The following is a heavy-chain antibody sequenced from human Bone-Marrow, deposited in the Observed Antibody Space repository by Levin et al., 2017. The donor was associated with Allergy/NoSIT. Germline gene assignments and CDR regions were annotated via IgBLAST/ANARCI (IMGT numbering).Heavy chain of an antibody. D-gene: IGHD3-9*01. Sequence: SCAASGFTFDDYPMHWVRQPPGKSLEWVSLVSWDGGVPYYADAVKGRFTISRDNNKNSLYLQMNSLGPEDTALYYCAKYTSADVLTGYFEDWGQGTLVTVSS. CDR2: VSWDGGVP. CDR1: GFTFDDYP. CDR3: AKYTSADVLTGYFED. J-gene: IGHJ4*02. V-gene: IGHV3-43*01.